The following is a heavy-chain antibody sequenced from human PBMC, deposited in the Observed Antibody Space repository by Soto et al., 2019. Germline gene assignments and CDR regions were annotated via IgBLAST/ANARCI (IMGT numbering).Heavy chain of an antibody. J-gene: IGHJ4*02. CDR1: RFTFSSYG. CDR3: ARDRARYYYDSSGYYPCY. D-gene: IGHD3-22*01. CDR2: IWYDGSNK. Sequence: QVQLVESGGGVVQPGRSLRLSCAASRFTFSSYGMHWVRQAPGKGLEWVAVIWYDGSNKYYADSVKGRFTISRDNSKNTLYLQMNSLRAEDTAVYYCARDRARYYYDSSGYYPCYWGQGTLVTVSS. V-gene: IGHV3-33*01.